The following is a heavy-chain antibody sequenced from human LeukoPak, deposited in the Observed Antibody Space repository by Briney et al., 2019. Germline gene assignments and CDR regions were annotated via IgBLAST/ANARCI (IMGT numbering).Heavy chain of an antibody. CDR2: IYYSGST. CDR1: GGSISSSSYY. CDR3: ARPVTYDFWSGYPNWFDP. J-gene: IGHJ5*02. D-gene: IGHD3-3*01. V-gene: IGHV4-39*01. Sequence: SETLSLTCTVSGGSISSSSYYWGWIRQPPGKGLEWIGSIYYSGSTYYNPSLKRRVTISVDTSKNQFSLKLSSVTAADTAVYYCARPVTYDFWSGYPNWFDPWGQGTLVTVSS.